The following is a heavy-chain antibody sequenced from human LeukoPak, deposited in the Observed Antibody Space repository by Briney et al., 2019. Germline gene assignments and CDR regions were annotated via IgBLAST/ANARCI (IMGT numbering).Heavy chain of an antibody. CDR2: INPSGGST. CDR1: GYTFTSYY. J-gene: IGHJ5*02. V-gene: IGHV1-46*03. D-gene: IGHD4-11*01. CDR3: ARETTVTNWFDP. Sequence: ASVKVSCKASGYTFTSYYMHWVRQAPGQGLEWMGIINPSGGSTSYAQKFQGRVTMTRDTSTSTVYMDLSSLRSEDTAVYYCARETTVTNWFDPWGQGTLVTVSS.